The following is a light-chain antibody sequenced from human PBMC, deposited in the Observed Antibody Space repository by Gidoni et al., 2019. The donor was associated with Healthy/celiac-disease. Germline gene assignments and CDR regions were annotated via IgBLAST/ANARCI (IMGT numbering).Light chain of an antibody. CDR1: QSISSW. CDR2: KAS. V-gene: IGKV1-5*03. Sequence: IQMTQSPSTLSESVGNRVTITCRASQSISSWLAWYQQKPGKAPKLLIYKASSLESGVPSRFSGSGSETEFTLTISSLQPDDFATYYCQQYNSYLFTFGPGTKVDIK. CDR3: QQYNSYLFT. J-gene: IGKJ3*01.